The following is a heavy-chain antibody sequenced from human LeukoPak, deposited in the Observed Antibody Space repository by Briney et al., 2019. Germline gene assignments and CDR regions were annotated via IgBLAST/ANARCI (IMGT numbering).Heavy chain of an antibody. Sequence: PSETLSLTCNLSGGSIGGHYWTWIRQPPGKGLEWIGYIYYTGSANYHPSLASRVTMSVDTSKNQFTLRLNSVTAADTAVYYCARAPSGYSGSESKISFDFWGKGTLVTVSS. CDR3: ARAPSGYSGSESKISFDF. D-gene: IGHD5-12*01. CDR2: IYYTGSA. CDR1: GGSIGGHY. V-gene: IGHV4-59*11. J-gene: IGHJ4*02.